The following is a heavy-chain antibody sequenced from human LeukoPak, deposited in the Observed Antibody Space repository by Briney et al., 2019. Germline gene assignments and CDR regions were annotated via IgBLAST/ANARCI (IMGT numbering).Heavy chain of an antibody. D-gene: IGHD5-18*01. CDR1: GFTFNNFW. CDR2: ICKDGSTT. Sequence: GGSLRLSCTASGFTFNNFWMHWVRQTPGKGLVWVSRICKDGSTTNYADSVKGRFTISRDNAKNTLYLQMNSLTAEDTALYYCARGASSGYRIDYWGQGTLVPVSA. V-gene: IGHV3-74*01. J-gene: IGHJ4*02. CDR3: ARGASSGYRIDY.